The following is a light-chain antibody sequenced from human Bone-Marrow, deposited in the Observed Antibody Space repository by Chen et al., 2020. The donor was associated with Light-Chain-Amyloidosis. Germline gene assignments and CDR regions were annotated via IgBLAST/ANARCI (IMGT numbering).Light chain of an antibody. Sequence: SYELPQPRSVSVSPGQTARLTCSGDDLPTKYAYWYQQKPGQAPVLVIHRDTERPSGISERFSGSSSGTTATLTISGVQAEDEADYHCQSADSSGTYEVIFGGGTKLTVL. J-gene: IGLJ2*01. V-gene: IGLV3-25*03. CDR2: RDT. CDR3: QSADSSGTYEVI. CDR1: DLPTKY.